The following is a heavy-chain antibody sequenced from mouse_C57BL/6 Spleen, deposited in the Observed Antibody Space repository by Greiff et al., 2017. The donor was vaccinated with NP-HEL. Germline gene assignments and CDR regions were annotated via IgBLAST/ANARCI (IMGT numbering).Heavy chain of an antibody. D-gene: IGHD2-1*01. J-gene: IGHJ4*01. Sequence: EVKLVESGPGMVKPSQSLSLTCTVTGYSITSGYDWHWIRHFPGNKLEWMGYISYSGSTNYNPSLNSRISITHDTSKNHFFLKLNSVTTEDTATYYCARGEGNYEAMDYWGQGTSVTVSS. CDR3: ARGEGNYEAMDY. V-gene: IGHV3-1*01. CDR1: GYSITSGYD. CDR2: ISYSGST.